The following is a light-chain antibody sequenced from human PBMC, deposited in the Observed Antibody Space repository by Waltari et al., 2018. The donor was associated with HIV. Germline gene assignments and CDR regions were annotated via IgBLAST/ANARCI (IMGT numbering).Light chain of an antibody. V-gene: IGKV3-15*01. Sequence: EIVMTQSPATLSVSPGERATLSCRASQSVSSNLAWYQQKPGQAPRLLIYGSSTRATGIPASFSGSWSETEFTLTISSLQSEDFAVYYCQQYNNWPRTFGQGTKVEIK. CDR2: GSS. CDR1: QSVSSN. CDR3: QQYNNWPRT. J-gene: IGKJ1*01.